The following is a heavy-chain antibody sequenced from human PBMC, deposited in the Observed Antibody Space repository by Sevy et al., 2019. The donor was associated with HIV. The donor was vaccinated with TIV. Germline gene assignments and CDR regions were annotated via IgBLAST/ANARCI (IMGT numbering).Heavy chain of an antibody. CDR3: AKTSPRYDILTGHYNY. D-gene: IGHD3-9*01. CDR1: GFTFSSYA. Sequence: GGSLRLSCAASGFTFSSYAMSWVRQAPGKGLEWVSPISGSGGSTYYADSVKGRFTISRDNSKNTLYLQMNSLRAEDTAVYYCAKTSPRYDILTGHYNYWGQGTLVTVSS. CDR2: ISGSGGST. V-gene: IGHV3-23*01. J-gene: IGHJ4*02.